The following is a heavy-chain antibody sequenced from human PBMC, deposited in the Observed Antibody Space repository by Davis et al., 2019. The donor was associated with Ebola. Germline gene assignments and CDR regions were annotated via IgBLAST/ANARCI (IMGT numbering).Heavy chain of an antibody. CDR2: INSDGSRT. V-gene: IGHV3-74*01. J-gene: IGHJ3*02. Sequence: PGGSLRLSCAASGFTFSSYWMPWVRQAPGKWLVWVSRINSDGSRTSYADSVKGRFTISRDNAKNTLYLQMNSLRAEDTAVYYCARDCERWLQTDAFDIWGQGTMVTVSS. CDR3: ARDCERWLQTDAFDI. CDR1: GFTFSSYW. D-gene: IGHD5-24*01.